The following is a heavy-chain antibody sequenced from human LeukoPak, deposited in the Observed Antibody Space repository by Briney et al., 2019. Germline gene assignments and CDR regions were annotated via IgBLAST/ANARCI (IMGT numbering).Heavy chain of an antibody. CDR1: GFTFSSYA. Sequence: GGSLRLSCAASGFTFSSYAMNWVRQAPGKGLEWVSAVSGSGGSTNYADSVKGRFTISRDNSKNTLYLQMNSLRAEDTAVYYCAREEDTAMVGGMDVWGKGTTVTVSS. J-gene: IGHJ6*04. V-gene: IGHV3-23*01. D-gene: IGHD5-18*01. CDR2: VSGSGGST. CDR3: AREEDTAMVGGMDV.